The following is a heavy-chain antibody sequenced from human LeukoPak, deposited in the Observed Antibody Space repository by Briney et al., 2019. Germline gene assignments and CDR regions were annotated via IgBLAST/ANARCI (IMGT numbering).Heavy chain of an antibody. Sequence: PSETLSLTCTVSGGSISSYYWSWIRQPPGKGLEWIGYIYYSGSTNYNPSLKSRVTISVDTSKNQFSLKLSSVTAADTAVYYCANSGNYGANSGYFDYWGQGTLVTVSS. CDR3: ANSGNYGANSGYFDY. V-gene: IGHV4-59*08. CDR1: GGSISSYY. D-gene: IGHD4-23*01. CDR2: IYYSGST. J-gene: IGHJ4*02.